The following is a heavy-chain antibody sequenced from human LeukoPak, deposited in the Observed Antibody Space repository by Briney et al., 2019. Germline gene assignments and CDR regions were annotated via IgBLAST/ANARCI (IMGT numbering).Heavy chain of an antibody. CDR3: AKEGRDIVVVPAAILYYYYYYMDV. CDR1: GFTFSSYG. D-gene: IGHD2-2*02. Sequence: GGSLILSCAASGFTFSSYGMHWVRQAPGKGLEWVAFIRYDGSNKYYADSVKGRFTISRDNSKNTLYLQMNSLRAEDTAVYYCAKEGRDIVVVPAAILYYYYYYMDVWGKGTTVTVSS. V-gene: IGHV3-30*02. J-gene: IGHJ6*03. CDR2: IRYDGSNK.